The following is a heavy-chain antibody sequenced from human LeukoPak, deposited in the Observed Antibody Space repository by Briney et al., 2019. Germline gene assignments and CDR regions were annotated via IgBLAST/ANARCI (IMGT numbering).Heavy chain of an antibody. J-gene: IGHJ4*02. CDR3: ARWGSTSCYDY. CDR2: ISTNGDST. D-gene: IGHD2-2*01. Sequence: GGSLRLSCAASGFTFRTYALHWVRQAPGKGLEYVSAISTNGDSTYYADSVKGRFTISRDNSKNTLFLQMGSLRADDMAVYYCARWGSTSCYDYWGQGTPVTVSS. V-gene: IGHV3-64*02. CDR1: GFTFRTYA.